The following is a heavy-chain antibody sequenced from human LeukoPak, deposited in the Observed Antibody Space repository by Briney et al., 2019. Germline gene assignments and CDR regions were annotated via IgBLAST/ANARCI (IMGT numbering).Heavy chain of an antibody. D-gene: IGHD6-25*01. CDR3: ARGSPRQDFDY. J-gene: IGHJ4*02. CDR1: GFTFSSYD. V-gene: IGHV3-13*01. Sequence: PGGSPRLSCAASGFTFSSYDMHWVRQATGKGLEWVSAIGTAGDTYYPGSVKGRFTISRENAKNSLYLQMNSLRAGDTAVYYCARGSPRQDFDYWGQGTLVTVSS. CDR2: IGTAGDT.